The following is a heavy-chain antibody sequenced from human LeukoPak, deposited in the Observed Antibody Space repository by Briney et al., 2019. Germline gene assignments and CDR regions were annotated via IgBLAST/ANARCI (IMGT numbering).Heavy chain of an antibody. CDR3: ARDGRLLNYNMDV. CDR2: IYSGGST. CDR1: GFSVSSNY. D-gene: IGHD2-15*01. V-gene: IGHV3-66*01. Sequence: GGSLRLSCAASGFSVSSNYMSWVRQAPGKGLEWVSVIYSGGSTYYADSVKGRFSISGDNSKNTLYLQMNSLRAEDTAVYYCARDGRLLNYNMDVWGKGTTVTVSS. J-gene: IGHJ6*03.